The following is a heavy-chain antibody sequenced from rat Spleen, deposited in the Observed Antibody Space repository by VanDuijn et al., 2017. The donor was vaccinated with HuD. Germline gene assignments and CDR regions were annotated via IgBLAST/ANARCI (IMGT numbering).Heavy chain of an antibody. CDR2: IIYDGSTT. D-gene: IGHD1-12*02. V-gene: IGHV5S10*01. CDR3: ARHYYNDGPFDY. J-gene: IGHJ2*01. Sequence: EVQLVESGGGLVQPGRSLKLSCEVSGFTLSDYNMAWVRQAPRKGLEWVATIIYDGSTTYYRDSVKGRFTISRDNAKTTLYLQIDSLRSEDTATYYCARHYYNDGPFDYWGQGVMVTVSS. CDR1: GFTLSDYN.